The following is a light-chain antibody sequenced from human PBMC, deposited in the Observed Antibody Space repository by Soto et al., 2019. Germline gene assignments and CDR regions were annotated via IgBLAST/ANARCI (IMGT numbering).Light chain of an antibody. V-gene: IGKV1-39*01. J-gene: IGKJ5*01. CDR2: DAS. CDR3: QQSFSTLLIT. CDR1: QSINTY. Sequence: DIQMTQSPSSLSASIGDGVTITCRASQSINTYLNWYQQKPGKAPKLLISDASNLQSGVPSRFSGSGSGTDFTLTISSLQPEHFATYYCQQSFSTLLITFGQGTRLEIK.